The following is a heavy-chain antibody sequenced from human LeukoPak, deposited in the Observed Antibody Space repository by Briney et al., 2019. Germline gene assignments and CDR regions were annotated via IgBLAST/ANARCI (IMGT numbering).Heavy chain of an antibody. CDR2: ISSSGTTI. J-gene: IGHJ4*02. D-gene: IGHD3-16*01. CDR3: ARGGRGFPDYDFDY. CDR1: GFTFSSYE. Sequence: PGGSLRLSCAASGFTFSSYEMNWVRQAPGKGLEWVSFISSSGTTIYYADSVKGRFTISRDNAKNSLYLQMNSLRAEDTAVYYCARGGRGFPDYDFDYWGQGTLVTVSS. V-gene: IGHV3-48*03.